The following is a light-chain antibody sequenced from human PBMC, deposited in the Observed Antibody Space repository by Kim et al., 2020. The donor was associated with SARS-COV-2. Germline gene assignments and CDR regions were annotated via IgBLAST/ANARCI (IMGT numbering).Light chain of an antibody. CDR3: QAWDSSTALV. V-gene: IGLV3-1*01. CDR1: KLGDKY. CDR2: QDI. Sequence: SYELTQPPSVSVSPGQTASITCSGDKLGDKYACWYQQKPGQSPVLVIYQDIKRPSGIPERFSGSNSGNTATLTISGTQAMDEADYYCQAWDSSTALVFGGGTQLTVL. J-gene: IGLJ2*01.